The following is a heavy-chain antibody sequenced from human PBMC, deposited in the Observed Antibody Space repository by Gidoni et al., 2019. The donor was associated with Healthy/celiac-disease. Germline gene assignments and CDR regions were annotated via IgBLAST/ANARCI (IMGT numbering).Heavy chain of an antibody. CDR1: GFTFSSYG. CDR3: ARDYYDSSGYYWFDP. V-gene: IGHV3-33*01. Sequence: QVQLVESGGGVVQPGRSLRLSCAASGFTFSSYGMHWFRQAPGKGLEWVAVIWYDGSNKYYADSVKGRFTISRDNSKNTLYLQMNSLRAEDTAVYYCARDYYDSSGYYWFDPWGQGTLVTVSS. D-gene: IGHD3-22*01. J-gene: IGHJ5*02. CDR2: IWYDGSNK.